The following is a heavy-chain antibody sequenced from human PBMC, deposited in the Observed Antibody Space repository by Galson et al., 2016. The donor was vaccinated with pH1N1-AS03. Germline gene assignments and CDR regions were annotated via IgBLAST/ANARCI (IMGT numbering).Heavy chain of an antibody. D-gene: IGHD2-21*01. J-gene: IGHJ4*02. V-gene: IGHV3-9*01. CDR3: AKDTDWIQTGDFLIDY. CDR2: ISWNSGSI. CDR1: GFTFGDYA. Sequence: SLRLSCAASGFTFGDYALHWVRQFPGKGLEWVAGISWNSGSIAYKDSVKGRFTISRDNAKNSLYLQSNGLRPEDTALYYCAKDTDWIQTGDFLIDYWGQGTLVTVSS.